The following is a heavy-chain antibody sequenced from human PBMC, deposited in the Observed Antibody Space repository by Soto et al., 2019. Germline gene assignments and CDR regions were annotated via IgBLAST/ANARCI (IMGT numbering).Heavy chain of an antibody. CDR3: ARETVDTAMVS. D-gene: IGHD5-18*01. CDR2: ISYDGSNK. CDR1: GFTFSSYA. Sequence: VQLVESGGGVVQPGRSLRLSCAASGFTFSSYAMHWVRQAPGKGLEWVAVISYDGSNKYYADSVKGRFTISRDNSKNTLYLQMNSLRAEDTAVYYCARETVDTAMVSWGQGTLVTVSS. J-gene: IGHJ4*02. V-gene: IGHV3-30-3*01.